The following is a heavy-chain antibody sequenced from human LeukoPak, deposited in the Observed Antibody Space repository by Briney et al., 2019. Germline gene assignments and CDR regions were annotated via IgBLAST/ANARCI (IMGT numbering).Heavy chain of an antibody. J-gene: IGHJ6*03. CDR3: TGGYPNYYYYYMDV. Sequence: SVKVSCKASGGTFSSYAISWVRQAPGQGLEWMGGIIPIFGTANYAQKFQGRVTITADKSTSTAYMELSSLRSEDTAVYYCTGGYPNYYYYYMDVWGKGTTVTVSS. D-gene: IGHD5-18*01. CDR2: IIPIFGTA. CDR1: GGTFSSYA. V-gene: IGHV1-69*06.